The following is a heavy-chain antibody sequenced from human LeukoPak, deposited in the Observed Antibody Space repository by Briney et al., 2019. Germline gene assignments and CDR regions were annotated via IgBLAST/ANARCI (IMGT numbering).Heavy chain of an antibody. V-gene: IGHV4-61*02. Sequence: PSETLSLICTVSGGSISSGSYYWSWGRQPAGRVLEWVGRIYTSGSTYYNPSLKSRVTLSVDTSNNQFSLKLSFVTAADTAVYYCARGSSYDSSGYQYWGQGTLVTVSS. CDR3: ARGSSYDSSGYQY. J-gene: IGHJ4*02. CDR1: GGSISSGSYY. CDR2: IYTSGST. D-gene: IGHD3-22*01.